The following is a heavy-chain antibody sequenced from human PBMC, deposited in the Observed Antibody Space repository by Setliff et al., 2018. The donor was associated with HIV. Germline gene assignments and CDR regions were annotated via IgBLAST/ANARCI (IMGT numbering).Heavy chain of an antibody. Sequence: GASVKVSCKASGYTFTTYGITWVRQAPGQGLEWMGWISTYNGNTNYAQKFQGRVTMTTVTSTSTAYMELGSLRSEDTAMYYCARCYYDSSGPTDAFDIWGQGTVVTVSS. J-gene: IGHJ3*02. CDR3: ARCYYDSSGPTDAFDI. D-gene: IGHD3-22*01. CDR2: ISTYNGNT. V-gene: IGHV1-18*01. CDR1: GYTFTTYG.